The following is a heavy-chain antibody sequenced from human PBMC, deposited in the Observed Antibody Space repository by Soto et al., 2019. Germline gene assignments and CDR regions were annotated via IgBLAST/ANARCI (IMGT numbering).Heavy chain of an antibody. D-gene: IGHD4-17*01. V-gene: IGHV3-74*01. CDR1: GFTFRSHR. CDR2: IDTDGGGT. J-gene: IGHJ4*02. CDR3: ATVFDV. Sequence: EVQLVESGGGLVQPGGSLRVSCAASGFTFRSHRIHWVRQAPGKGLEWVSRIDTDGGGTSYADSVKCRFTISTDNAENTVYLQMNGLRVEDTAVYYCATVFDVWGQGTLVTVSS.